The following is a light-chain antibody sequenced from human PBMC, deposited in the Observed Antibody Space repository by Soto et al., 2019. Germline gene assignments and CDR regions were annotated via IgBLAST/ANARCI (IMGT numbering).Light chain of an antibody. J-gene: IGKJ1*01. V-gene: IGKV3-11*01. CDR1: QSVGRY. CDR2: DAS. Sequence: EIVLTQSPAILSLSPGERATLSCRASQSVGRYLVWYQQKPGQAPSVLIYDASNRATRIPARFSGSGSGTDLTLHISSLESEDFELYCCQHRNHCPWTLGQGTRVEIK. CDR3: QHRNHCPWT.